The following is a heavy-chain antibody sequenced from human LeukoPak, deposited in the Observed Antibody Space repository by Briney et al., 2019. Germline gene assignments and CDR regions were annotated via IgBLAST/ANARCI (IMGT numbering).Heavy chain of an antibody. CDR2: IYISGST. Sequence: PGGSLRLSCAASGFPVSSNFVSWVRLAPGRGLEWVSIIYISGSTYYPASVKGRFTISRDGSKNTLYLQVNSLRAEDTAVYYCARARRCGLIDDYGGCFDYWGQGTPVTVSS. D-gene: IGHD4-23*01. V-gene: IGHV3-53*01. CDR1: GFPVSSNF. J-gene: IGHJ4*02. CDR3: ARARRCGLIDDYGGCFDY.